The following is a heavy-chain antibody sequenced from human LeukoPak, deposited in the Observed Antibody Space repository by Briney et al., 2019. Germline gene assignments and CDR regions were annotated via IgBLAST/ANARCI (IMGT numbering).Heavy chain of an antibody. CDR2: IKSKTDGGTT. V-gene: IGHV3-15*07. CDR3: TTEIDVDIVATITFYVDY. Sequence: GGSLRLSCAASGFTFSNAWMNWVRQAPGKGLEWVGRIKSKTDGGTTDYAAPVKGRFTISRDDSKNPLYLQMNSLKTEDTAVYYCTTEIDVDIVATITFYVDYWGQGTLVTVSS. D-gene: IGHD5-12*01. J-gene: IGHJ4*02. CDR1: GFTFSNAW.